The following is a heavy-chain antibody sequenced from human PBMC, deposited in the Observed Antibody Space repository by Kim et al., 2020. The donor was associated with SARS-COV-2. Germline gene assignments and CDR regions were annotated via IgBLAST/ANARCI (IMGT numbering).Heavy chain of an antibody. Sequence: GGSLRLSCAASGFTFSNAWMSWVRQAPGKGLEWVGRIKSKTDGGTTDYAAPVKGRFTISRDDSKNTLYLQMNSLKTEDTAVYYCTTDTYYYGSRDYWGQGTLVTVSS. CDR1: GFTFSNAW. CDR3: TTDTYYYGSRDY. V-gene: IGHV3-15*01. D-gene: IGHD3-10*01. CDR2: IKSKTDGGTT. J-gene: IGHJ4*02.